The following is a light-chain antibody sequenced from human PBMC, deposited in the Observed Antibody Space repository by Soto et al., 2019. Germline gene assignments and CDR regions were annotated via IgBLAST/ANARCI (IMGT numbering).Light chain of an antibody. V-gene: IGKV1-33*01. CDR2: DAS. CDR1: QDISNY. J-gene: IGKJ4*01. CDR3: LQYDNLLRT. Sequence: DIQMTQSPSSLSASVGDRVTITCQASQDISNYLNWYQQKPGKAPKLLIYDASNLETGVPSRFSGSGSGTDFTFTISSLQPEDIATYYCLQYDNLLRTFGGGTKVEIK.